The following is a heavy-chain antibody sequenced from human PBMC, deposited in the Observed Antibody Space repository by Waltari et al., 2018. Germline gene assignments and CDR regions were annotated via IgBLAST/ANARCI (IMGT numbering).Heavy chain of an antibody. CDR2: ISSSSTR. Sequence: EVQLVESGGGLVQPGGSLRLSCAASGFTFSSYSMNWVRQAPGKGQEWVSYISSSSTRYYADSVKGRFTISRDNAKNSLYLQMNSLMAEDTAVYYCARVSAYNCAPLWGQGTMVTVSS. CDR3: ARVSAYNCAPL. D-gene: IGHD1-1*01. CDR1: GFTFSSYS. J-gene: IGHJ3*01. V-gene: IGHV3-48*04.